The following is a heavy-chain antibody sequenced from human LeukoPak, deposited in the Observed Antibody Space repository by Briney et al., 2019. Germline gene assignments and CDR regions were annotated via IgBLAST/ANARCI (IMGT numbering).Heavy chain of an antibody. Sequence: ASVKVSCKASGGTFSSYAISWVRQAPGQGLEWTGGIIPIFGTANYAQKFQGRVTITADESTSTAYMELSSLRSEDTAVYYCARVGRVSYYYYYMDVWGKGTTVTISS. V-gene: IGHV1-69*13. D-gene: IGHD3-10*01. CDR2: IIPIFGTA. J-gene: IGHJ6*03. CDR3: ARVGRVSYYYYYMDV. CDR1: GGTFSSYA.